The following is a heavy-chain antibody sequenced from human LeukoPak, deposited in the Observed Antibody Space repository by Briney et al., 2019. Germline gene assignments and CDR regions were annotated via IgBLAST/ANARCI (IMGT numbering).Heavy chain of an antibody. J-gene: IGHJ3*02. CDR3: ARVGAISLAFDI. CDR2: INHSGST. Sequence: PSETLSLTCAVYGGSFSGYYWNWIRQPPGKGLEWIGEINHSGSTNYNPSLKSRVTMSVETPKNQFSLKLSSVTAADTAVYYCARVGAISLAFDIWGQGTMVTVSS. V-gene: IGHV4-34*01. D-gene: IGHD3-16*01. CDR1: GGSFSGYY.